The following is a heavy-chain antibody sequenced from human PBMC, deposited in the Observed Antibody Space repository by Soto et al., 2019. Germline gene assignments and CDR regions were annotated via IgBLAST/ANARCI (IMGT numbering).Heavy chain of an antibody. D-gene: IGHD2-15*01. J-gene: IGHJ4*02. CDR3: ARAIIVVVVAATMGLDY. CDR2: IWYDGSNK. Sequence: GGSLRLSCAASGFTFSSYGMHWVRQAPGKGLEWVAVIWYDGSNKYYADSVKGRFTISRDNSKNTLYLQMNSLRAEDTAVYYCARAIIVVVVAATMGLDYWGQRTLVTVSS. V-gene: IGHV3-33*01. CDR1: GFTFSSYG.